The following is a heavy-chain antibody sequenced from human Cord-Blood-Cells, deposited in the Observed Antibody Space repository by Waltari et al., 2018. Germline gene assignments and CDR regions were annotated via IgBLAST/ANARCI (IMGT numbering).Heavy chain of an antibody. CDR3: SLLSGSYYYYYGMDV. Sequence: VQLVQSGAEVKKPGASVKVSCKASGYTFTGYYMHWVRQAPGQGLEWMGRINPNSGGTNYAQKFQGRVTMTRDTSISTAYMELSRLRSDDTAVYYCSLLSGSYYYYYGMDVWGQGTTVTVSS. V-gene: IGHV1-2*06. D-gene: IGHD1-26*01. CDR2: INPNSGGT. CDR1: GYTFTGYY. J-gene: IGHJ6*02.